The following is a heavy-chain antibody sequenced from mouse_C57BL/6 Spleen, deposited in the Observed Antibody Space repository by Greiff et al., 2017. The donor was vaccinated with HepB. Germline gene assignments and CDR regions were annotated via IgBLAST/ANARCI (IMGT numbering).Heavy chain of an antibody. CDR2: IYPGDGDT. D-gene: IGHD1-1*01. CDR1: GYAFSSSW. V-gene: IGHV1-82*01. Sequence: VQGVESGPELVKPGASVKISCKASGYAFSSSWMNWVKQRPGKGLEWIGRIYPGDGDTNYNGKFKGKATLTADKSSSTAYMQLSSLTSEDSAVYFCARAVGSSYFDVWGTGTTVTVSS. J-gene: IGHJ1*03. CDR3: ARAVGSSYFDV.